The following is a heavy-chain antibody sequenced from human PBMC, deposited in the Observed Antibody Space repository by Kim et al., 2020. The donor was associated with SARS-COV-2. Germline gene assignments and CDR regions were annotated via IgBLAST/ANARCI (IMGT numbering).Heavy chain of an antibody. CDR2: ISSSSSYT. CDR1: GFTFSDYH. CDR3: ARDSGSSWHPFPLD. J-gene: IGHJ4*02. Sequence: GGSLRLSCAASGFTFSDYHMSWIRQAPGKGLEWVSYISSSSSYTKYADSVKGRFTISRDNAKNSLYLQMNSLRADDTAVYYCARDSGSSWHPFPLDWGQGTLVAVSS. V-gene: IGHV3-11*06. D-gene: IGHD6-13*01.